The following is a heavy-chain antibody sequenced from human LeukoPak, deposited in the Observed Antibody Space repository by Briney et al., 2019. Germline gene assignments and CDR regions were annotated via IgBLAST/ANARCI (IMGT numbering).Heavy chain of an antibody. D-gene: IGHD5-12*01. V-gene: IGHV3-74*01. CDR2: INSDGSST. Sequence: GGSLRLSCAASGFTFSSYWMHWVRQAPGKGLVWVSRINSDGSSTSYADSVKGRFTISRDNAKNTLYLQMNSLRAEDTAVYYCARVATITEGDSDYWGQGTLVTVSS. CDR1: GFTFSSYW. CDR3: ARVATITEGDSDY. J-gene: IGHJ4*02.